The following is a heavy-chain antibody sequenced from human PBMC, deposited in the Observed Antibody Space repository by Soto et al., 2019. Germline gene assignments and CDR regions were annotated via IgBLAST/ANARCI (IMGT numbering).Heavy chain of an antibody. CDR3: ADAPTY. CDR2: IYYTGST. CDR1: GGSITGYY. D-gene: IGHD2-2*01. V-gene: IGHV4-59*01. Sequence: QVQLQESGPGLVKPSETLPLTCTVSGGSITGYYWSWIRQPPGKGLECIGYIYYTGSTDHNPSIKSRVTISLDTSKNQVSQQLTSVTASDTAVYYCADAPTYLGHGALVTVSS. J-gene: IGHJ4*01.